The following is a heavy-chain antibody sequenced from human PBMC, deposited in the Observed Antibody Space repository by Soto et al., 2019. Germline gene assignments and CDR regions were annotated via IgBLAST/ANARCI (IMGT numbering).Heavy chain of an antibody. CDR2: INPSGGST. V-gene: IGHV1-46*01. CDR1: GYTFTSYY. Sequence: ASVKVSCKASGYTFTSYYMHWVRQAPGQGLEWMGIINPSGGSTSYAQKFQGRVTMTRDTSTSTVYMELSSLRSEDTAVYYCAKNMIVVVVAATFDYWGQGTLLTVSS. J-gene: IGHJ4*02. D-gene: IGHD2-15*01. CDR3: AKNMIVVVVAATFDY.